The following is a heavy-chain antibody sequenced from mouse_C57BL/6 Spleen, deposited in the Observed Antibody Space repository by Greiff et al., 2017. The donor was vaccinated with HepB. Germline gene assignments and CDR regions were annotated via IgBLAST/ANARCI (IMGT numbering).Heavy chain of an antibody. CDR3: ARWEDYDYDGRVSY. CDR2: IDPSDSYT. D-gene: IGHD2-4*01. CDR1: GYTFTSYW. V-gene: IGHV1-59*01. Sequence: VQLQQSGAELVRPGTSVKLSCKASGYTFTSYWMHWVKQRPGQGLEWIGVIDPSDSYTNYNQKFKGKATLTVDTSSSTAYMQLSSLTSEDSAVYYWARWEDYDYDGRVSYWGQGTLVTVSA. J-gene: IGHJ3*01.